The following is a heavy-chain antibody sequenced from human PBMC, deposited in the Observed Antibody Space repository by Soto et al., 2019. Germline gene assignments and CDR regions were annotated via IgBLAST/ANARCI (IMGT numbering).Heavy chain of an antibody. J-gene: IGHJ4*02. CDR2: IYYSGST. D-gene: IGHD3-22*01. CDR3: ARYYSDSSGYYSFDY. CDR1: GGSISSYY. Sequence: SETLSLTCTVSGGSISSYYWSCIRQPPGKGLEWIGYIYYSGSTNYNPTLKSRVTISVDTSKNQFSLKLSSVTAADTAVYYCARYYSDSSGYYSFDYWGQGTLVTVS. V-gene: IGHV4-59*01.